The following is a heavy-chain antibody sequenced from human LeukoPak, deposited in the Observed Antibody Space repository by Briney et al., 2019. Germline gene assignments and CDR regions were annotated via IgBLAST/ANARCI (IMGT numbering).Heavy chain of an antibody. D-gene: IGHD4/OR15-4a*01. CDR2: ISSSRSYI. Sequence: GGSLRLSCTVSGFTVSSDSMSWVRQAPGKGLEWVSSISSSRSYIYYADSVKGRFTISRDNAKNSLYLQMNRLRAEDTAVYYCARRAGAYSHPYDYWGQGTLVTVSS. V-gene: IGHV3-21*04. CDR1: GFTVSSDS. J-gene: IGHJ4*02. CDR3: ARRAGAYSHPYDY.